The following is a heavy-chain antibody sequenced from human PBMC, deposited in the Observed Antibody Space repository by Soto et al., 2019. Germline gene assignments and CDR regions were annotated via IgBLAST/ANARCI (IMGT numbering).Heavy chain of an antibody. Sequence: GGSLRLSCATSGFTFTNYVMSWVRQAPGKGLEWVSAISGSGGSTYYTDSVKGRFTISRDNSKNTLYLQMNSLRAEDTAVYYCAFRNYYDTNGFYYFYYFAYPGQGTLVTVSS. V-gene: IGHV3-23*01. CDR1: GFTFTNYV. J-gene: IGHJ4*02. D-gene: IGHD3-22*01. CDR3: AFRNYYDTNGFYYFYYFAY. CDR2: ISGSGGST.